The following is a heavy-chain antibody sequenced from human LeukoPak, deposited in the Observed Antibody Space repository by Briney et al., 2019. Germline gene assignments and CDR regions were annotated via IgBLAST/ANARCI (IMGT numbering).Heavy chain of an antibody. J-gene: IGHJ4*02. CDR3: ARGGQLWFFD. Sequence: GGFLRLSCAASGFTLSDYDMSWLRQAPGKGLEWISYISTDGSGRYYADSMKGRFTISRDNAKNSLYLQMNSPRAEDTAMYYCARGGQLWFFDWGQGTLVTVSS. D-gene: IGHD3-10*01. V-gene: IGHV3-11*01. CDR2: ISTDGSGR. CDR1: GFTLSDYD.